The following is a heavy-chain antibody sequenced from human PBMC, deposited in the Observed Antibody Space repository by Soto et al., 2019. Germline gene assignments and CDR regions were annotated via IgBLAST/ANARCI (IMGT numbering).Heavy chain of an antibody. D-gene: IGHD3-3*01. CDR1: GFTFSNYA. CDR2: IPYDGSNT. J-gene: IGHJ6*02. CDR3: ARDRYDFWSGYSYYNGMDV. Sequence: GSLRLSCAASGFTFSNYAMHWVRQPPGKGLEWVAVIPYDGSNTYYAESVKGRFTISRDNSKNTLSLQMNSLRGEDTAVYYCARDRYDFWSGYSYYNGMDVWGQGTTVTVSS. V-gene: IGHV3-30-3*01.